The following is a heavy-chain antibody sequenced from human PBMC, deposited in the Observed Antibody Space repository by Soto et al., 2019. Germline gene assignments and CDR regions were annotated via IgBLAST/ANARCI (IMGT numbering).Heavy chain of an antibody. J-gene: IGHJ5*02. D-gene: IGHD3-3*01. CDR1: NGSVSSDPYY. Sequence: SETLALAGTVSNGSVSSDPYYGTWILQHPGTGLELIGYIYYIGSTYYNPSRKSRVNISVDAPKNQFSLKLSAVTAADTAVYYCARAQSGGKSITIFGVVRKYNWFDPCGQGTLVTVSS. V-gene: IGHV4-31*03. CDR2: IYYIGST. CDR3: ARAQSGGKSITIFGVVRKYNWFDP.